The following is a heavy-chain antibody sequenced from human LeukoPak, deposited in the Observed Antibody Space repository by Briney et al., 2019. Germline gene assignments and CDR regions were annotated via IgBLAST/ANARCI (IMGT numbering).Heavy chain of an antibody. J-gene: IGHJ4*02. Sequence: SGTLSLTCAVSGDSISSSSYNWGWIRQPPGKGLEWIGSISYSGSTKYNPSFKSRITISVDTSKNHFSLKLNSVTAADTAIYYCARQRTVVTPEFFDYWGQGTLVIVSS. CDR2: ISYSGST. D-gene: IGHD4-23*01. CDR1: GDSISSSSYN. CDR3: ARQRTVVTPEFFDY. V-gene: IGHV4-39*01.